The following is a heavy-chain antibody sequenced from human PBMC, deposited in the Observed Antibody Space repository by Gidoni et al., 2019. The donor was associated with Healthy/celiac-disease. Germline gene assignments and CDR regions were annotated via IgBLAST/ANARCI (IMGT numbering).Heavy chain of an antibody. Sequence: EVQLVESGGGLVQPGGSLSLSCSASGFTFSSYSMNWVRQAPGKGLEWVSYIRSSSSTIYYADSVKGRFTISRDNAKNSLYLQMNSLRDEDTAVYYCARKYYESSGYYRALSWGQGTLVTVSS. V-gene: IGHV3-48*02. J-gene: IGHJ4*02. CDR3: ARKYYESSGYYRALS. CDR1: GFTFSSYS. CDR2: IRSSSSTI. D-gene: IGHD3-22*01.